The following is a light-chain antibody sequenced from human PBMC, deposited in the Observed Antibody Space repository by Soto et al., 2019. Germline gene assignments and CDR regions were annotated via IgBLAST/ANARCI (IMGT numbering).Light chain of an antibody. J-gene: IGKJ1*01. CDR2: GAS. Sequence: EIVMTQSPATLSVSPRARATLSCRASQSVSSNLAWYQQKPGQAPRLLIYGASTRATDIPARFSGSGSGTEFTLTISSLQSEDFAVYYCQQYNNWPRTFGQGTK. CDR1: QSVSSN. CDR3: QQYNNWPRT. V-gene: IGKV3-15*01.